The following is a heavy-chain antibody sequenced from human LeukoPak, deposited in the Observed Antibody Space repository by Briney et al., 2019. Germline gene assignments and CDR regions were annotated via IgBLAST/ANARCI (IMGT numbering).Heavy chain of an antibody. CDR1: GFIFSDYY. D-gene: IGHD1-26*01. CDR2: ISSSGSII. CDR3: ARDRFSGSYPLYY. J-gene: IGHJ4*02. V-gene: IGHV3-11*01. Sequence: GGSLRLSCTTSGFIFSDYYMSWIRQAPGKGLEWVSYISSSGSIIYYADSVKGRFTISRDNAKNSLYLQMNSLRAEDTAVYYCARDRFSGSYPLYYWGQGTLVTVSS.